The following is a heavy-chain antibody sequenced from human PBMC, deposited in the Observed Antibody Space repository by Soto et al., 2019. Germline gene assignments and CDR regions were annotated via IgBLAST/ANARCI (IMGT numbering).Heavy chain of an antibody. D-gene: IGHD6-6*01. CDR1: GGSISSSKW. CDR3: ASQDYISSTDASFLVNGYFDL. V-gene: IGHV4-4*02. J-gene: IGHJ2*01. CDR2: IYHSGST. Sequence: QMQLQESGPGLVKPSGTLSLTCGVSGGSISSSKWWTWVRQPPGKGPGWIGEIYHSGSTNYNPSLTSRVTISVDKSKNQFSLTLTSVTAADTAVYYCASQDYISSTDASFLVNGYFDLWGRGILVTVSS.